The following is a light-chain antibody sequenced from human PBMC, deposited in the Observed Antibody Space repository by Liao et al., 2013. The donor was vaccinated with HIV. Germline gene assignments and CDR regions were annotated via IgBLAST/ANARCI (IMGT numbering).Light chain of an antibody. CDR2: YDT. V-gene: IGLV3-21*04. J-gene: IGLJ2*01. CDR3: HVWDRTSGRPV. CDR1: NIGSKS. Sequence: SYVLPQPPSVSVAPGKTARITCGGNNIGSKSVHWYQQRPGQAPVVVISYDTDRPSGIPARFSGSKSGNSATLTISRAEAGDEADFYCHVWDRTSGRPVFGRGTKLTV.